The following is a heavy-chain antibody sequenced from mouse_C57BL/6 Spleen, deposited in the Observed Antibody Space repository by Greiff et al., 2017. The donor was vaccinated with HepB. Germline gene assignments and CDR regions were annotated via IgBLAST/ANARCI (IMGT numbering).Heavy chain of an antibody. CDR1: GYAFSSSW. V-gene: IGHV1-82*01. Sequence: QVQLKQSGPELVKPGASVKISCKASGYAFSSSWMNWVKQRPGTGLEWIGRIYPGDGDTNYNGKFKGKATLTADKSSSTAYMQLSSLTSEDSAVYCCARDGRRDAMDYWGQGTAVTVSS. CDR2: IYPGDGDT. CDR3: ARDGRRDAMDY. D-gene: IGHD2-3*01. J-gene: IGHJ4*01.